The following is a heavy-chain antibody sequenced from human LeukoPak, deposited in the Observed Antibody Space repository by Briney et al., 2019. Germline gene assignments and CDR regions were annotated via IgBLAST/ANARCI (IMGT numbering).Heavy chain of an antibody. J-gene: IGHJ4*02. CDR3: ARDGEYYDSSGSFDY. CDR2: ISGSGGST. D-gene: IGHD3-22*01. Sequence: GGSLRLSCAASGFTFSSYGMSWVRQAPGKGLEWVSAISGSGGSTYYADSVKGRFTISRDNSKNTLYLQMNSLRAEDTAVYYCARDGEYYDSSGSFDYWGQGTLVTVSS. CDR1: GFTFSSYG. V-gene: IGHV3-23*01.